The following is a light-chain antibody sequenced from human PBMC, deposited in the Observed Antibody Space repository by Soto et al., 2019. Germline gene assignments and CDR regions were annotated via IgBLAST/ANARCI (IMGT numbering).Light chain of an antibody. Sequence: IVLTQSPATLSLSPGERATLSCRTSQSVGTYLAWYQQKPGQAPRLLISDASDRATGIPARFSGSGSGTDFTLTISRLEPEDFAVYYCQQRSNWTFGQGTKVDI. J-gene: IGKJ1*01. CDR3: QQRSNWT. V-gene: IGKV3-11*01. CDR2: DAS. CDR1: QSVGTY.